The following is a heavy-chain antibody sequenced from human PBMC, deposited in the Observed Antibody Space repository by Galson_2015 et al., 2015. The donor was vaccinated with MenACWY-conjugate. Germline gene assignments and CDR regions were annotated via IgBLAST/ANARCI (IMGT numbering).Heavy chain of an antibody. D-gene: IGHD3-10*02. Sequence: SVKVSCKVSGYTLTELSAHWVRQAPGKGLEWMGGFDPEDGETIYAQKFQGRVTMTEDTSTDTAYMELSSLRSEDTAVYYCATCSGSLYWYFDLWGRGTLVTVSS. J-gene: IGHJ2*01. CDR3: ATCSGSLYWYFDL. V-gene: IGHV1-24*01. CDR2: FDPEDGET. CDR1: GYTLTELS.